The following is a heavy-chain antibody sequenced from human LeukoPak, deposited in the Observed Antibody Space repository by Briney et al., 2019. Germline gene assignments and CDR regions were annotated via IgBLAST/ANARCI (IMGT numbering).Heavy chain of an antibody. J-gene: IGHJ3*02. CDR1: GGSSSSYY. D-gene: IGHD6-19*01. CDR2: IYYSGGT. V-gene: IGHV4-59*01. CDR3: ARAVGLVQYAFDI. Sequence: KPSETLSLTCSVSGGSSSSYYWNWIRQPPGKGLGWIGYIYYSGGTDYNPSLKSRVTISVDTSRNQFSLKLSSVTAADTAMYYCARAVGLVQYAFDIWGQGTMVTVSS.